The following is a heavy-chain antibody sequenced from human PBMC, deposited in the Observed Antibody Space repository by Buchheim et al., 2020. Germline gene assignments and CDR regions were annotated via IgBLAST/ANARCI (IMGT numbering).Heavy chain of an antibody. V-gene: IGHV3-7*01. CDR2: IKQDGSEK. CDR1: GFTFNKYD. D-gene: IGHD3-16*02. Sequence: QLLESGGGLVQPGGSLRISCAASGFTFNKYDMSWVRQTPGKGLEWVANIKQDGSEKYYVDSVKGRFTISRDNAKNSLYLQMNSLRAEDTAVYYCARGYRGYWGQGTL. CDR3: ARGYRGY. J-gene: IGHJ4*02.